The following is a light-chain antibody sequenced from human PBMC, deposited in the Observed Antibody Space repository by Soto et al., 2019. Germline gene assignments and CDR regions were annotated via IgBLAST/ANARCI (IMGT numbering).Light chain of an antibody. J-gene: IGKJ2*01. CDR3: QQYKSALYT. Sequence: DIQMTQSPSTLSASVGDRITITCRASQTISSWLAWYQQKPGKAPKLLIYDASTLASGVPSRFSGSGSGTEFTLTISSLQPDDFATYYCQQYKSALYTFGQGTNLEI. V-gene: IGKV1-5*01. CDR2: DAS. CDR1: QTISSW.